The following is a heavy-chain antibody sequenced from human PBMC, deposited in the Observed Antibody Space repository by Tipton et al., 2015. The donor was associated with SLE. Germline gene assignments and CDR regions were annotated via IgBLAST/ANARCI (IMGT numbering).Heavy chain of an antibody. D-gene: IGHD4-17*01. CDR3: AREGEVTTSPYYFDY. Sequence: TLSLTCTVSGGSISSHYWSWIRQPPGKGLEWIGYIYYSGGTYYNPPLKSRVTISVDTSKNQFSLKLSSVTAADTAVYYCAREGEVTTSPYYFDYWGQGTLVTVSS. CDR2: IYYSGGT. J-gene: IGHJ4*02. V-gene: IGHV4-59*11. CDR1: GGSISSHY.